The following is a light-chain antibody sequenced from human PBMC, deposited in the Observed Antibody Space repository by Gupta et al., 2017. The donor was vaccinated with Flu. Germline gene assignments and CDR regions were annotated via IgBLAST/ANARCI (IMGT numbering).Light chain of an antibody. J-gene: IGKJ1*01. CDR2: GAS. Sequence: XXQSXATLXXSPGERATLSCRASQSVSSNLAWYQQKPGQAPRLLIYGASTRATGIPARFSGSGSGTEFTLTISSLQSEDFAVYYCQQYNNWPPWTFGQGTKVEIK. CDR1: QSVSSN. CDR3: QQYNNWPPWT. V-gene: IGKV3-15*01.